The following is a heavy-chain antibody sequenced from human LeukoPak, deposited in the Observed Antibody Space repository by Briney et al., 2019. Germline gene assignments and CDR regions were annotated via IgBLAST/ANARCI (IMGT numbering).Heavy chain of an antibody. CDR1: GYSFARYG. V-gene: IGHV1-18*01. Sequence: GASVKVSCKASGYSFARYGITWVRQAPGQGLEWMGWITAYNGDTKSAQKFQGRVTITADKSTSTAYMELSSLRSEDTAVYYCATLRYCSSTSCYRGEVYYYYYGMDVWGQGTTVTVSS. CDR3: ATLRYCSSTSCYRGEVYYYYYGMDV. J-gene: IGHJ6*02. CDR2: ITAYNGDT. D-gene: IGHD2-2*01.